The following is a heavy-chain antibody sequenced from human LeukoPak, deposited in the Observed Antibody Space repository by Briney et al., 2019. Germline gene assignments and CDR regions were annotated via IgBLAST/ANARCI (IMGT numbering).Heavy chain of an antibody. CDR1: GFTFSSYW. CDR2: IKQDGSEK. Sequence: GGSLRLSCAASGFTFSSYWMSWVRQAPGKGLEWVANIKQDGSEKYYVDSVKGRFTISRDNAKNSLYLQMNTLRVEDTAVYYCAREYSRSTQNWCDPWGQGTLVTVSS. V-gene: IGHV3-7*01. D-gene: IGHD6-13*01. CDR3: AREYSRSTQNWCDP. J-gene: IGHJ5*02.